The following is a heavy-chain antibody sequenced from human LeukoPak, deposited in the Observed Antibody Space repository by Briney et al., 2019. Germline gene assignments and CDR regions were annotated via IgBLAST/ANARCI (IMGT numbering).Heavy chain of an antibody. J-gene: IGHJ4*02. Sequence: WASVKVSCKASGGTFSIYAISWVRQAPGQGLEWMGGIIPIFGTANYAQKFQGRVTITADESTSTAYMELSSLRSEDTAVYYCASAESSSGYYSRDYFDYWGQGTLVTVSS. CDR1: GGTFSIYA. V-gene: IGHV1-69*13. CDR2: IIPIFGTA. D-gene: IGHD3-22*01. CDR3: ASAESSSGYYSRDYFDY.